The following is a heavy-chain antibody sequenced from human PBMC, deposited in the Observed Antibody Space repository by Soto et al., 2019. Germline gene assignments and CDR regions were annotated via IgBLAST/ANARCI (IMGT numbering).Heavy chain of an antibody. D-gene: IGHD1-26*01. CDR3: ARGGLAVGATTAFDI. J-gene: IGHJ3*02. CDR1: GGSISSSSYY. V-gene: IGHV4-39*07. CDR2: IYYSGST. Sequence: SETLSLTCTVSGGSISSSSYYWGWIRQPPGKGLEWIGSIYYSGSTYYNPSLKSRVTISVDTSKNQFSLKLSSVTAADTAVYYCARGGLAVGATTAFDIWGQGTMVTVSS.